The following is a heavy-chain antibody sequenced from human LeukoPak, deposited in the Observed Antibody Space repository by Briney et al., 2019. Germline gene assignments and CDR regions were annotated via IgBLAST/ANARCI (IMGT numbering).Heavy chain of an antibody. CDR3: ARGDYYYDSRDIPLNDTFDI. V-gene: IGHV4-61*02. CDR1: GGSISSGSYY. Sequence: SETLSLTCTVSGGSISSGSYYWSWIRQPAGKGLEWIVRIYTSGSTNYNPSLKSRVTISVDASKNQFSLKLSSVTAADTAVYYCARGDYYYDSRDIPLNDTFDIWGQGTMVTVSS. J-gene: IGHJ3*02. D-gene: IGHD3-22*01. CDR2: IYTSGST.